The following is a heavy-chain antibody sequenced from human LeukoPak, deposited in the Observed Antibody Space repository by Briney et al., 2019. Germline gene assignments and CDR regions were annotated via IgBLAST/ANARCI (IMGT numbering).Heavy chain of an antibody. Sequence: GGSLRLSCVASGFSFSSYNMNWVRQAPGKGLEWVSSISRSASNIYYADSVKGRFTISRDNAKNSFYLQMNSLRAEDTAVYYCARDPEGFGATYFDYWGQGTLVTVSS. CDR1: GFSFSSYN. D-gene: IGHD3-16*01. J-gene: IGHJ4*02. CDR3: ARDPEGFGATYFDY. V-gene: IGHV3-21*01. CDR2: ISRSASNI.